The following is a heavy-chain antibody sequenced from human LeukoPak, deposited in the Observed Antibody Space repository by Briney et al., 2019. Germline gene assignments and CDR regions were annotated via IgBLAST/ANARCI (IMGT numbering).Heavy chain of an antibody. CDR3: ARVRIAVAGQGDY. CDR1: GFTFSSYE. Sequence: GGSLRLSCAASGFTFSSYEMNWVRQAPGKGLEWVSSISSSSSYIYYADSVKGRFTISRDNAKNSLYLQMNSLRAEDTAVYYCARVRIAVAGQGDYWGQGTLVTVSS. D-gene: IGHD6-19*01. CDR2: ISSSSSYI. V-gene: IGHV3-21*01. J-gene: IGHJ4*02.